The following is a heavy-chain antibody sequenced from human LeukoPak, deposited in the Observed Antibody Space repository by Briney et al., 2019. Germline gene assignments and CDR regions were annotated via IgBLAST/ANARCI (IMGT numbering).Heavy chain of an antibody. CDR2: ITPMLDTA. Sequence: SVKVSCKASGGTFSNFVFSWVRQAPGQGLEWMGRITPMLDTANYTQQFQGRITITADKSTRTTYMELSSLRSEDTAVYFCARAGVGYFDSWGQGTLVTVSS. J-gene: IGHJ4*02. CDR1: GGTFSNFV. V-gene: IGHV1-69*04. CDR3: ARAGVGYFDS. D-gene: IGHD3-10*01.